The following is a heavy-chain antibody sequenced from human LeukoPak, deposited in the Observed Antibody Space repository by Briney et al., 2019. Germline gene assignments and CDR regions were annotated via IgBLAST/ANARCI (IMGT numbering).Heavy chain of an antibody. J-gene: IGHJ4*02. CDR3: AKGYGSGSYYNPFDY. V-gene: IGHV3-21*01. CDR1: GFTFSSYS. CDR2: ISSSSSYI. D-gene: IGHD3-10*01. Sequence: GGSLRLSCAASGFTFSSYSMTWVRQAPGKGLEWVSSISSSSSYIYYADSVKGRFTISRDNSKNTLYLQMNSLRAEDTAVYYCAKGYGSGSYYNPFDYWGQGTLVTVSS.